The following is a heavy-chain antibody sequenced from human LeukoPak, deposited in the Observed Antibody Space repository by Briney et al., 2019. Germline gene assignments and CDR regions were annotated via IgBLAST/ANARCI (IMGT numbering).Heavy chain of an antibody. J-gene: IGHJ4*02. Sequence: GGSLRLSCAASGFMFRGAAMTWVRQAPGKGLEWVANIKTDGTENYYVDSVKGRFTISRDNAKNLLYLQMNSLRGEDTAEYYCAKHGPNVFDFWGQGTLVTVSS. CDR3: AKHGPNVFDF. CDR2: IKTDGTEN. D-gene: IGHD3-16*01. CDR1: GFMFRGAA. V-gene: IGHV3-7*05.